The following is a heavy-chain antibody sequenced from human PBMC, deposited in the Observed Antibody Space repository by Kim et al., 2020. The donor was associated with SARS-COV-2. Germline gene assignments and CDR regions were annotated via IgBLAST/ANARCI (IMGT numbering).Heavy chain of an antibody. CDR2: IKQDGSEK. CDR3: FNSDV. Sequence: GGSLRLSCAASGFTFTDYWMSWVRQAPGKGLEWVANIKQDGSEKYYIDSVKGRFTISRDNAKNSLYLQMNSLRAEDTAVYYCFNSDVWGQGTTVTVSS. CDR1: GFTFTDYW. V-gene: IGHV3-7*01. D-gene: IGHD1-20*01. J-gene: IGHJ6*02.